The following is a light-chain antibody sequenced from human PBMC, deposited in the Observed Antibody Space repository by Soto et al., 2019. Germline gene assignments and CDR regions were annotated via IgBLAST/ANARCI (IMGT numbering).Light chain of an antibody. CDR1: SSNIGSNY. Sequence: QSVLTQPPSASGTPGQRVTISCSGSSSNIGSNYVYWYQQPPGTAPKLLIYSNNQRPSGVPDRFSGSGSGTDFTLTISSLQAEDVAVYYCQQYYSTPRTFGQGTK. CDR3: QQYYSTPRT. V-gene: IGLV1-47*02. J-gene: IGLJ3*02. CDR2: SNN.